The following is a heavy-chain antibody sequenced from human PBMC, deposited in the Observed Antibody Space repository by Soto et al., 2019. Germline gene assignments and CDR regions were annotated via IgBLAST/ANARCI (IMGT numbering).Heavy chain of an antibody. CDR2: ISKSGGDT. V-gene: IGHV3-23*01. Sequence: EAQMLESGGGSVQPGGSLRLSCAASGFTFSTYAVAWVRQSPGKGLEWVSSISKSGGDTWYADSVKGRFTISRDNSKNTLYLPMNCLRAEDTAVYYCARRPTATASWGQGTLVTVSS. D-gene: IGHD1-1*01. CDR1: GFTFSTYA. CDR3: ARRPTATAS. J-gene: IGHJ4*02.